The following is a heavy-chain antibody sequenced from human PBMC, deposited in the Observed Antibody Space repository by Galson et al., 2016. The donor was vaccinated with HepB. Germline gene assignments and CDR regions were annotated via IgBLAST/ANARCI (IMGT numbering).Heavy chain of an antibody. J-gene: IGHJ4*02. V-gene: IGHV4-31*02. CDR2: LSYTGRT. Sequence: SWIRQHPGEGLEWVGFLSYTGRTYSNPSLKSRLTISVDTFKSQFSLKLDSVTVADTAVYYCARVSRGANYDRKFYLDYWGQGTLVTVSS. D-gene: IGHD3-22*01. CDR3: ARVSRGANYDRKFYLDY.